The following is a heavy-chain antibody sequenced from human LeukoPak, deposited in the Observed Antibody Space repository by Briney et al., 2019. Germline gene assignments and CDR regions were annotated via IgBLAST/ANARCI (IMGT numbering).Heavy chain of an antibody. D-gene: IGHD1-1*01. Sequence: VASVKVSCKASGGTFSSYAISWVRQAPGQGLEWMRGIIPIFGTANYAQKFQGRVTITTDESTSTAYMELSSLRSEDTAVYYCARGKNWNYWEYWGQGTLVTVSS. CDR1: GGTFSSYA. CDR3: ARGKNWNYWEY. J-gene: IGHJ4*02. V-gene: IGHV1-69*05. CDR2: IIPIFGTA.